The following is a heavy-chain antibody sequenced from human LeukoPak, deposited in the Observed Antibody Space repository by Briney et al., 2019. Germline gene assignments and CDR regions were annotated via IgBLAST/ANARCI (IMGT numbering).Heavy chain of an antibody. D-gene: IGHD3-10*01. Sequence: ASVKVSCKASGYTFTSYDINWVRQATGHGLEWMGWMNPNSGNTGYAQKFQGRVTMTRNTYISTAYMELSSLRSEDTDVYYCARGLEVRGVIYYYYYMDVWGKGTTVTISS. V-gene: IGHV1-8*01. J-gene: IGHJ6*03. CDR3: ARGLEVRGVIYYYYYMDV. CDR2: MNPNSGNT. CDR1: GYTFTSYD.